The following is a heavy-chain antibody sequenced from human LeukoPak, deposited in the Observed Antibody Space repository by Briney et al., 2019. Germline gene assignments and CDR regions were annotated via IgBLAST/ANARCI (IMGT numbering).Heavy chain of an antibody. CDR3: ARQGSEPAAIVGAFDI. J-gene: IGHJ3*02. CDR2: IYYSGST. Sequence: PGGSLRLSCAASGSTFSSYWMSWVRQPPGKGLEWIGSIYYSGSTYYNPSLKSRVTISVDTSKNQFSLKLSSVTAADTAVYYCARQGSEPAAIVGAFDIWGQGTMVTVSS. V-gene: IGHV4-39*01. D-gene: IGHD2-2*02. CDR1: GSTFSSYW.